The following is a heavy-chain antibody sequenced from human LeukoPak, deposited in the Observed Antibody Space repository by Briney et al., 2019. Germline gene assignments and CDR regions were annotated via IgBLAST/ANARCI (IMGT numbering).Heavy chain of an antibody. CDR2: IIPIFGTA. Sequence: SVKVSCKASGGTFSSYAISWVRQAPGQGLEWMGGIIPIFGTANYAQKFQGRVTITADESTSTAYMELSSLRSEDTAVYYCARHGSWYGGWFDPWGQGTLVTVSS. V-gene: IGHV1-69*01. D-gene: IGHD2-15*01. CDR3: ARHGSWYGGWFDP. J-gene: IGHJ5*02. CDR1: GGTFSSYA.